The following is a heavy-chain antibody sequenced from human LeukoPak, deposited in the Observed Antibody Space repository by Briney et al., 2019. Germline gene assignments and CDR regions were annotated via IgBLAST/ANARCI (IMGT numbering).Heavy chain of an antibody. CDR3: TRIPSSTSSWYYFDY. CDR2: IWYDGSNK. D-gene: IGHD6-13*01. Sequence: PARSLRLSCAVSGFTFSSYGMHWVRQAPGKGLEWVAVIWYDGSNKYYADSVKGRFTISRDNSKNTLYLQMNSLRAEDTAVYYCTRIPSSTSSWYYFDYWGQGTLVTVSS. V-gene: IGHV3-33*01. J-gene: IGHJ4*02. CDR1: GFTFSSYG.